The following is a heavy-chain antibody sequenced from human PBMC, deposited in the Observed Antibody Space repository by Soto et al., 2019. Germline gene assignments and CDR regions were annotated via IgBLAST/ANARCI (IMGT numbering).Heavy chain of an antibody. V-gene: IGHV5-51*01. CDR1: GYVFRNNW. J-gene: IGHJ4*02. CDR3: GGQQKYATGWSRLYYFDN. Sequence: PGESLKISCQASGYVFRNNWIGWVRQVPGKGLEWMGIIYPGDSDVRYSPSFQGQITISVDTSINTAYLHLSSLKTSDTALYYCGGQQKYATGWSRLYYFDNWGQGTLVTVSS. D-gene: IGHD6-19*01. CDR2: IYPGDSDV.